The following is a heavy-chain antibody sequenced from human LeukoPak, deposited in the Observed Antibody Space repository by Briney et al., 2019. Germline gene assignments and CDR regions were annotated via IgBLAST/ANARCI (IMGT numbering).Heavy chain of an antibody. Sequence: PSETLSLTCTVSGGSISSYYWSWIRQPPGKGLEWIGYIYYSGSTNYNPSLKSRVTISVDTSKNQFSLKLSSVTAADTAVYYCARGGSGWDGGGFDYWGQGTLVTVSS. D-gene: IGHD6-19*01. V-gene: IGHV4-59*08. CDR2: IYYSGST. J-gene: IGHJ4*02. CDR1: GGSISSYY. CDR3: ARGGSGWDGGGFDY.